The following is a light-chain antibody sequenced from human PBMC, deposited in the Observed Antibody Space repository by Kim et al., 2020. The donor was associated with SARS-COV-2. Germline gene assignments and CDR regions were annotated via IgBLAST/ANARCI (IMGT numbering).Light chain of an antibody. CDR3: CSYAGSTTLK. Sequence: GQSITISFTGSSIDIEYYNLVSWYQQHPGQAPKLIIYEVVKRPSGVADRFSGSKSGNTASLRISGLQTEDEADYYCCSYAGSTTLKFGGGTKLTVL. V-gene: IGLV2-23*02. J-gene: IGLJ3*02. CDR1: SIDIEYYNL. CDR2: EVV.